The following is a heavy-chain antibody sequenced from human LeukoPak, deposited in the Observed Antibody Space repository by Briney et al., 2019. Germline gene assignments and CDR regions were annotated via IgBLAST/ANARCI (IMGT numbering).Heavy chain of an antibody. CDR1: GYDFTTYW. V-gene: IGHV5-51*01. CDR2: IYPGDSDT. Sequence: GESLKISWKISGYDFTTYWIAWVRQMPGKGLEWMGIIYPGDSDTRYSPSFQGQVTISADKSISTAYLQWSSLKASDTAMYYCARGSSRIQLWLPFDYWGQGTLVTVSS. D-gene: IGHD5-18*01. J-gene: IGHJ4*02. CDR3: ARGSSRIQLWLPFDY.